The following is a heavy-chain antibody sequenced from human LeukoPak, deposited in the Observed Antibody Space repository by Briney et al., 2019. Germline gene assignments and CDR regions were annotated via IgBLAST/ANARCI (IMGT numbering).Heavy chain of an antibody. CDR1: GFTFSTYW. D-gene: IGHD6-13*01. V-gene: IGHV3-7*01. CDR3: ARDSAGNDY. CDR2: IKQDGSEK. Sequence: GGSLRLSCAASGFTFSTYWMSWVRQAPGKGLEWVANIKQDGSEKYYVDSVKGRFTISRDNAKNSLYLQMNSLRAEDTAMYYCARDSAGNDYWGQGTLVTVSP. J-gene: IGHJ4*02.